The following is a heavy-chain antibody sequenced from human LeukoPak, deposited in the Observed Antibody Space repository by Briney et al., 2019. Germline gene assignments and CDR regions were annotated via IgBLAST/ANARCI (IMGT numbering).Heavy chain of an antibody. D-gene: IGHD3-16*02. CDR1: GFTFGSYG. CDR2: ISYDGSNK. J-gene: IGHJ4*02. V-gene: IGHV3-30*18. Sequence: GGSLRLSCAASGFTFGSYGMHWVRQAPGKGLEWVAVISYDGSNKYYADSVKGRFTISRDNSKNTLYLQMNNLRAEDTAVYYCAKGYDYVWGSYRPPFDYWGQGTLVTVSS. CDR3: AKGYDYVWGSYRPPFDY.